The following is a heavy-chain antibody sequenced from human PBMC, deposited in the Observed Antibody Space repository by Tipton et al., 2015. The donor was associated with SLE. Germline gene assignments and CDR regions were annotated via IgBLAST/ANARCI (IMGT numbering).Heavy chain of an antibody. V-gene: IGHV4-61*01. CDR2: IYYSGST. Sequence: TLSLTCTVSGGSVSSGSYYWNWIRQPPGKGLEWIGYIYYSGSTYYNPSLKSRITISVDTSKNQFSLTLSSVTAADTAVYYCASGSTGTWFAPWGQGTLVTVSS. CDR3: ASGSTGTWFAP. D-gene: IGHD1-1*01. CDR1: GGSVSSGSYY. J-gene: IGHJ5*02.